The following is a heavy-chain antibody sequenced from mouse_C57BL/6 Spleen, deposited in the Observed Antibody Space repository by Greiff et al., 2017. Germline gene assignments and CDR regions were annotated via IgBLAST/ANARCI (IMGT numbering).Heavy chain of an antibody. D-gene: IGHD2-3*01. CDR1: GYSFTGYF. V-gene: IGHV1-20*01. CDR2: INPYNGDT. J-gene: IGHJ4*01. CDR3: ARNGIYDGYLYAMDY. Sequence: VQLQQSGPELVKPGDSVKISCKASGYSFTGYFMNWVMQSHGKSLEWIGRINPYNGDTFYNQKFKGKATLTVDKSSSTAHMELRSLTSEDSAVYYCARNGIYDGYLYAMDYWGQGTSVTVSS.